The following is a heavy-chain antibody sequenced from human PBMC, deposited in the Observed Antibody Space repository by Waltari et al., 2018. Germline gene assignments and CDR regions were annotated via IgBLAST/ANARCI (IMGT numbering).Heavy chain of an antibody. CDR1: GFTFSRYA. D-gene: IGHD1-1*01. CDR3: AKGWLERSFDY. V-gene: IGHV3-23*01. CDR2: ISGSGGST. Sequence: EVQLLESGGGLVQPGGSLRLSCAAVGFTFSRYALGWVRQAPGKGLEWVSAISGSGGSTYYADSVKGRFTISRDNSKNTLYLQMNSLRAEDTAVYYCAKGWLERSFDYWGQGTLVTVSS. J-gene: IGHJ4*02.